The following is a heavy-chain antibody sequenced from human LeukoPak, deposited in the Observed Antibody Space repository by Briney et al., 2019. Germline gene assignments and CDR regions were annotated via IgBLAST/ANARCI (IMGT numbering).Heavy chain of an antibody. V-gene: IGHV1-69*05. CDR3: AAGKYYAFNWFDP. J-gene: IGHJ5*02. Sequence: SVKVSCKASGGTFSSYAISWVRQAPGQGFEWMGGIIPIFGTANYAQKFQGRVTITTDESTSTAYMELSSLRSEDTAVYYCAAGKYYAFNWFDPWGQGTLVTVSS. D-gene: IGHD3-3*01. CDR1: GGTFSSYA. CDR2: IIPIFGTA.